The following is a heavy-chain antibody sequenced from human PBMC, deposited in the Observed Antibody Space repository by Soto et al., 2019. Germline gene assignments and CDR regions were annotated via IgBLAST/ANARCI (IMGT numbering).Heavy chain of an antibody. Sequence: GGSLRLSCAASGFTFSSFNMNWVRQAPGKGPEWVSSISSSSSYVYYADSVKGRFTISRDNAKNSLYLQMSSLRAEDTAVYHCARDPWFGPWGQGTLVTVSS. CDR1: GFTFSSFN. V-gene: IGHV3-21*06. CDR2: ISSSSSYV. J-gene: IGHJ5*02. CDR3: ARDPWFGP.